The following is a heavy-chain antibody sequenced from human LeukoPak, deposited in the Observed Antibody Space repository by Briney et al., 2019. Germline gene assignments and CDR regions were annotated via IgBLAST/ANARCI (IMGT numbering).Heavy chain of an antibody. D-gene: IGHD3-16*01. CDR3: ARGDAGGPFDY. V-gene: IGHV4-39*07. J-gene: IGHJ4*02. CDR2: IYHSGST. CDR1: GGSISSSSYY. Sequence: SETLSLTCTVSGGSISSSSYYWGWIRQPPGKGLEWIGSIYHSGSTYYNPSLKSRVTISVDTSKNQFSLKLSSVTAADTAVYYCARGDAGGPFDYWGQGTLVTVSS.